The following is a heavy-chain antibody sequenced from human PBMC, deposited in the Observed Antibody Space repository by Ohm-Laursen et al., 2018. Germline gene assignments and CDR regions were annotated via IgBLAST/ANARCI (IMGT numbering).Heavy chain of an antibody. J-gene: IGHJ4*02. V-gene: IGHV3-23*01. D-gene: IGHD3-10*01. CDR2: ISGSGGST. Sequence: SLRLSCAASGFTFSSYVMSWVRQAPGKGLEWVSAISGSGGSTYYADSVKGRFTISRDNSKNTLYLQMNSLRAEDTAVYYCAKIGRLMVVRGVIDYWGQGTLVTVSS. CDR1: GFTFSSYV. CDR3: AKIGRLMVVRGVIDY.